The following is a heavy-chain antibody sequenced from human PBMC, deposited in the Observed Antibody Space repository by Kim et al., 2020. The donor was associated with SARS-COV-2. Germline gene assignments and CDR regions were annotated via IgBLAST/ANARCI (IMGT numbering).Heavy chain of an antibody. Sequence: GGSLRLSCAASGFTFSSYAMHWVRQAPGKGLEWVAVISYDGSNKYYADSVKGRFTISRDNSKNTLYLQMNSLRAEDTAVYYCARDPDSGYDYDYGMVVWGQGTTVTVSS. D-gene: IGHD5-12*01. CDR2: ISYDGSNK. J-gene: IGHJ6*02. CDR1: GFTFSSYA. CDR3: ARDPDSGYDYDYGMVV. V-gene: IGHV3-30-3*01.